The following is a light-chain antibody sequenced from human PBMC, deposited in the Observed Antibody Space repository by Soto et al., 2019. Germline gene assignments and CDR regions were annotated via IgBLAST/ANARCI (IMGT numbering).Light chain of an antibody. CDR1: HDIGKF. V-gene: IGKV1-33*01. CDR3: QQWGSLPYT. CDR2: EAS. Sequence: DILMTQSPSSLSATGGGRVTITCQASHDIGKFLNWYQWKPGKAPKLLIYEASSLETGVPSRFSGSGSGTDFSFTISSLQPEDIATYICQQWGSLPYTFGQGTTLEIE. J-gene: IGKJ2*01.